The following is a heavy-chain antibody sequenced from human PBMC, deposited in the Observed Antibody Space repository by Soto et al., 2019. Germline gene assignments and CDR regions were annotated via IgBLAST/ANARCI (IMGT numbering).Heavy chain of an antibody. CDR1: GFTFSSYW. CDR3: ARDRYYDSSGYHDTDDAFDI. D-gene: IGHD3-22*01. CDR2: IKQDGSEK. J-gene: IGHJ3*02. V-gene: IGHV3-7*01. Sequence: GGSLRLSCAASGFTFSSYWMSWVRQAPGKGLEWVANIKQDGSEKYYVDSVKGRFTISRDNAKNSLYLQMNSLRAEDTAVYYCARDRYYDSSGYHDTDDAFDIWGQGTMVTVSS.